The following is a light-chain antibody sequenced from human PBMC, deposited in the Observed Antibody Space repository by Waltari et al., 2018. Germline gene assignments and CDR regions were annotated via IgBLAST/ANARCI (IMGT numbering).Light chain of an antibody. CDR2: AAS. CDR1: QSVGTN. V-gene: IGKV3-15*01. J-gene: IGKJ2*03. Sequence: ETVMTQSPATLSVSPGDRATLSCRASQSVGTNVAWYQQKPGQAPRLLIYAASTRASDIPTRFSGSGSGTEFTFTITGLQSEDFALYFCQQYDKWPPFSFGQGNNLELK. CDR3: QQYDKWPPFS.